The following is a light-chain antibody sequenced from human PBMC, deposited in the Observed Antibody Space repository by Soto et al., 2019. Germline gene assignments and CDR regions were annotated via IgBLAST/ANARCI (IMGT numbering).Light chain of an antibody. CDR3: QQYNSYPWT. Sequence: DTVLTQSPATLSVSQGERATLSCRASQSVRSTYLAWYQQKPGQAPRLLIFGVSNRAAGIPARFSGSGSGTEFTLTISSLQPDDFATYYCQQYNSYPWTFGQGTKVDIK. J-gene: IGKJ1*01. V-gene: IGKV3-15*01. CDR2: GVS. CDR1: QSVRSTY.